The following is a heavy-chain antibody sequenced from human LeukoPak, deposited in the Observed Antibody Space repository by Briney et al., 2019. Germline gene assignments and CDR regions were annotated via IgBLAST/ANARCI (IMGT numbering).Heavy chain of an antibody. CDR3: ARGNVYPFHFDN. D-gene: IGHD2-2*02. CDR1: GGSISSSNY. J-gene: IGHJ4*02. CDR2: INHSGTT. V-gene: IGHV4-4*02. Sequence: PSGTLSLTCAVSGGSISSSNYWSWVRQPPGKGLDWIGEINHSGTTNYNPSLKSRVTMSVDTSKNQFSLKLSSVTAADTAVYYCARGNVYPFHFDNWGQGTLVTVSS.